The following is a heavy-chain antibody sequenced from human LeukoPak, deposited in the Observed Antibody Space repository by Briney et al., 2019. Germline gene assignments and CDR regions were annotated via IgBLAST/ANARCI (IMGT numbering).Heavy chain of an antibody. CDR1: GGSISSYY. Sequence: PSETLSLTCTVSGGSISSYYWSWLRQPPGKGLEWIGYIYYSGSTNYNPSLKSRVTISVDTSKNQFSLKLSSVTAADTAVYYCARVGSDYDFWSGYYKGANAFDIWGQGTMVTVSS. J-gene: IGHJ3*02. D-gene: IGHD3-3*01. CDR2: IYYSGST. V-gene: IGHV4-59*01. CDR3: ARVGSDYDFWSGYYKGANAFDI.